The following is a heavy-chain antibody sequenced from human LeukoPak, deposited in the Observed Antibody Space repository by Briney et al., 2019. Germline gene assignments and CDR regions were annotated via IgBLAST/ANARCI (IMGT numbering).Heavy chain of an antibody. J-gene: IGHJ4*02. CDR3: ARCPYVLRFLEWLPDFDY. D-gene: IGHD3-3*01. Sequence: ASVKVSCKASGYTFTSYGISWVRQAPGQGLEWMGWISAYNGNTNYAQKLQGRVTMTTDTSTSTAYMELRSLRSDDTAVYYCARCPYVLRFLEWLPDFDYWGQGTLVTVSS. V-gene: IGHV1-18*01. CDR2: ISAYNGNT. CDR1: GYTFTSYG.